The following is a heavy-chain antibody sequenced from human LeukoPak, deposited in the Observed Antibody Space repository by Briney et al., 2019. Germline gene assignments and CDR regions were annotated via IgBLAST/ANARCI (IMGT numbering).Heavy chain of an antibody. CDR2: ISSSGSAI. J-gene: IGHJ4*02. CDR3: ATLGRNYFDS. V-gene: IGHV3-11*01. Sequence: GGSLRLSCAASRFTISDYYMTWIRQAPGKGLEWVSYISSSGSAIYYADSVKGRFTVSRDNAKNSLYLQMNSLRAEDTAVHYCATLGRNYFDSWGQGSLVTVSS. CDR1: RFTISDYY. D-gene: IGHD2-15*01.